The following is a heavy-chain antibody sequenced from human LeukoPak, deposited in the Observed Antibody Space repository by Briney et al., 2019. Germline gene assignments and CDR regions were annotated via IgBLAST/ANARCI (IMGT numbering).Heavy chain of an antibody. CDR1: GFTFSPYG. V-gene: IGHV3-48*01. Sequence: SGGSLRLSCAASGFTFSPYGMNWVRQAPGKGLEWISYISRSATIIHYADSVKGRFTISRDDAKNSLYLQMNSLRAEDTAVYYCARDLGYSSGPNYWGQGTLVTVSS. CDR2: ISRSATII. CDR3: ARDLGYSSGPNY. J-gene: IGHJ4*02. D-gene: IGHD6-19*01.